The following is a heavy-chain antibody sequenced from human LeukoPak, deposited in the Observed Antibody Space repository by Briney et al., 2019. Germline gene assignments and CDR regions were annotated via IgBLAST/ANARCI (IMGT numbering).Heavy chain of an antibody. CDR2: ISSNGGST. J-gene: IGHJ6*04. CDR3: ARLGYYGSGISMDV. Sequence: GGSLRLSCAASGFTFSSYAMHWVRQAPGKGLEYVSAISSNGGSTYYANSVKGRFTISRDNSKNTLYLQMGSLRAEDMAVYYCARLGYYGSGISMDVWGKGTTVTISS. V-gene: IGHV3-64*01. CDR1: GFTFSSYA. D-gene: IGHD3-10*01.